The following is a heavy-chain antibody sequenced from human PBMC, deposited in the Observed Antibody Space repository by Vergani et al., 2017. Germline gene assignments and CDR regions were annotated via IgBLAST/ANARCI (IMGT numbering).Heavy chain of an antibody. CDR2: ISYDGSNK. J-gene: IGHJ4*02. Sequence: QVQLVESGGGVVQPGRSLRLSCAASGFTFSSYGMHWVRQAPGKGLEWVAVISYDGSNKYYADSVKGRFTISRDNSKNTLYLQMNSLRAEDTAVYYCARDSEEIPGIAVAVDYWGQGTLVTVSS. CDR1: GFTFSSYG. D-gene: IGHD6-19*01. CDR3: ARDSEEIPGIAVAVDY. V-gene: IGHV3-30*03.